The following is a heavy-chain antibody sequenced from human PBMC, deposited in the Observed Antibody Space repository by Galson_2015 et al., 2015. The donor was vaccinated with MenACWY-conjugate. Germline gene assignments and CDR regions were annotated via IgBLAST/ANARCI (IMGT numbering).Heavy chain of an antibody. CDR1: GGSISSSNW. V-gene: IGHV4-4*02. CDR2: IYHSGST. D-gene: IGHD3-22*01. J-gene: IGHJ4*02. Sequence: LSLTCAVSGGSISSSNWWSWVRQPPGKRLEWIGEIYHSGSTNYNPSLKSRVTISVDKSKNQFSLKLSSVTAADTAVYYCARGDSSGYLPNYFDYWGQGTLVTVSS. CDR3: ARGDSSGYLPNYFDY.